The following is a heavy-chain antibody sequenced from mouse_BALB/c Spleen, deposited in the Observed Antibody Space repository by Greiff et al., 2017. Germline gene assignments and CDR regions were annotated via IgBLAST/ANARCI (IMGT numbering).Heavy chain of an antibody. J-gene: IGHJ3*01. D-gene: IGHD1-1*02. CDR1: GFTFSSYT. Sequence: EVQLVESGGGLVQPGGSLKLSCAASGFTFSSYTMSWVRQTPEKRLEWVGYISHGGGSTYYPDTVKGRVTISTDTAKNTLYLQLSSLKSEDTAVYYCARKGGNWFDDWGPGTLVTVSA. CDR3: ARKGGNWFDD. CDR2: ISHGGGST. V-gene: IGHV5-12-2*01.